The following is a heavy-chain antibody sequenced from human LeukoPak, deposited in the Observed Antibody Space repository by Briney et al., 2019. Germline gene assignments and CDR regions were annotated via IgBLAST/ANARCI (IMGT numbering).Heavy chain of an antibody. J-gene: IGHJ3*02. D-gene: IGHD3-10*01. Sequence: SETLSLTCTVSGGSISSYYWSWIRQPPGRGLEGIGYIYYSGSTNYNPSLKSRVTISVDTSKNQFSLKLSSVTAADTAVYYCARHITMVVRGVIGAFDIWGQGTMVTVSS. CDR2: IYYSGST. CDR1: GGSISSYY. V-gene: IGHV4-59*01. CDR3: ARHITMVVRGVIGAFDI.